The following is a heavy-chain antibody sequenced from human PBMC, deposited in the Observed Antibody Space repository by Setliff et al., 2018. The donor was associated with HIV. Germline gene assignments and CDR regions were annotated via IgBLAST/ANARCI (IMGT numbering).Heavy chain of an antibody. Sequence: LSLTCTVSGGSIKSSSYYWGWIRQPPGKGLEWIGHIYYSGDTNYSPSLKSRVTISMDTSKNQFSLKLTSVTAADTAVYYCARGNDNGQRGGNYYFMDVWDKGTTVTVSS. CDR2: IYYSGDT. V-gene: IGHV4-61*05. J-gene: IGHJ6*03. CDR1: GGSIKSSSYY. D-gene: IGHD4-17*01. CDR3: ARGNDNGQRGGNYYFMDV.